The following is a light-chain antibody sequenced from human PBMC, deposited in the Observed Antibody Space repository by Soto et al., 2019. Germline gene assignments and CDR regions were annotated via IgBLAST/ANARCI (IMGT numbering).Light chain of an antibody. Sequence: QSVLTQPPSASGSPGQSVTISCAGTSRDVGGYNYVSWYQQHPGKAPKLLIYEVIKRPSGVPDRFSGSKYGNTASLTVSGPQAEDEADYFCSSYAGSKIFVFGTGTKVTVL. V-gene: IGLV2-8*01. CDR3: SSYAGSKIFV. CDR2: EVI. J-gene: IGLJ1*01. CDR1: SRDVGGYNY.